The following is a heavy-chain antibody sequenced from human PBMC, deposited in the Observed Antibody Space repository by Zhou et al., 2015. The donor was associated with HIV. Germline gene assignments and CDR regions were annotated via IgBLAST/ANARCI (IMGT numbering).Heavy chain of an antibody. CDR1: GGTFSSYA. V-gene: IGHV1-69*01. Sequence: QVQLVQSGAEVKKPGSSVKVSCKASGGTFSSYAISWVRQAPGQGLEWMGGIIPIFGTANYAQKFQGRVTITADESTSTAYMELSSLRSEDTAVYYCARDTVVEYSSTSCYDWFDPWGQGTLVTVSS. CDR2: IIPIFGTA. D-gene: IGHD2-2*01. J-gene: IGHJ5*02. CDR3: ARDTVVEYSSTSCYDWFDP.